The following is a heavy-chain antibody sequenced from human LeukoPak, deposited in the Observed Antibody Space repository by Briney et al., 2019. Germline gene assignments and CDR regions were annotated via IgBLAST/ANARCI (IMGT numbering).Heavy chain of an antibody. D-gene: IGHD3-22*01. CDR2: IIPIFGTA. V-gene: IGHV1-69*13. CDR1: GGTFSSYA. Sequence: ASVKVSCKASGGTFSSYAISWVRQAPGQGLEWMGGIIPIFGTANYAQKFQGRVTITADESTSTAYMELSSLRSDDTAVYYCARASYYYDSSGYYSDYWGQGTLVTVSS. CDR3: ARASYYYDSSGYYSDY. J-gene: IGHJ4*02.